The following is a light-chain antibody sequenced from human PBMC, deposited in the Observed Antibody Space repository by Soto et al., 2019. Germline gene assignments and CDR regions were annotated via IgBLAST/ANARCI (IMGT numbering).Light chain of an antibody. V-gene: IGKV3-11*01. Sequence: EVVLTQSPATLSLSAGERATLSCRASQSVNSYLAWYQQKPGQPPRLLIYDASNRATGIPSRFSGSGSRTDFTLTISSLEPEDSAIYDCQQRNIWPPITFGQGTRLEIK. CDR1: QSVNSY. CDR2: DAS. J-gene: IGKJ5*01. CDR3: QQRNIWPPIT.